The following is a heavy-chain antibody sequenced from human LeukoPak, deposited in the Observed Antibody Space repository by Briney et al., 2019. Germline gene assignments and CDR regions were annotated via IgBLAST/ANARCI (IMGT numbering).Heavy chain of an antibody. CDR1: GGSFSGYY. J-gene: IGHJ6*03. V-gene: IGHV4-34*01. D-gene: IGHD3-10*01. CDR3: ARAIRGFFYKDV. Sequence: SETLSLTCAVYGGSFSGYYWSWIRQPPGKGLEWIGEINHSGSTNYNPSLKSRVTISADTSKNRFSLKLSSVTAADTAVYYCARAIRGFFYKDVWGKGTTVTVSS. CDR2: INHSGST.